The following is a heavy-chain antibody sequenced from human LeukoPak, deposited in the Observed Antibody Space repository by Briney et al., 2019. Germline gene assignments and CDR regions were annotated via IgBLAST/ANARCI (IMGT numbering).Heavy chain of an antibody. CDR1: GGSISSGSYY. D-gene: IGHD3-22*01. CDR2: IYTSGST. Sequence: SETLSLTCTVSGGSISSGSYYWSWIRQPAAKGLEWIGRIYTSGSTNYNPSLKSRVTISVDTSKNQFSLKLSSVTAADTAVYYCARDAITMIVGGAFDIWGQGTMVTVSS. CDR3: ARDAITMIVGGAFDI. J-gene: IGHJ3*02. V-gene: IGHV4-61*02.